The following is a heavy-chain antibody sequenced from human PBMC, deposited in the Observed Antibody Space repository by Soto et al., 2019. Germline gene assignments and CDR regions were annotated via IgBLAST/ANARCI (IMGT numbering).Heavy chain of an antibody. D-gene: IGHD6-6*01. J-gene: IGHJ6*02. CDR3: ARSEYRSSDYYYYYGMDV. CDR2: IIPIFGTA. CDR1: GGTFSSYA. V-gene: IGHV1-69*01. Sequence: QVQLVQSGAEVKKPGSSVKVSCKASGGTFSSYAISWVRQAPGQGLEWMGGIIPIFGTANYAQKFQGRVTTTAHEYTGTAYMELRSMRSEDTAVYYCARSEYRSSDYYYYYGMDVWGQGTTVTVSS.